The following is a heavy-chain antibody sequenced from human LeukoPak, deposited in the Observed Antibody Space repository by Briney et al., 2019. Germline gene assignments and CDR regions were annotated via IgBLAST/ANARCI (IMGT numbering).Heavy chain of an antibody. CDR1: GGSISGGSISGYH. V-gene: IGHV4-61*08. J-gene: IGHJ4*02. CDR3: ARCQAPVTTHTHFDY. D-gene: IGHD4-17*01. Sequence: SETLSLTCSVSGGSISGGSISGYHWSWIRQPPGKGLELIAYMHYSGTTHYNPSLKSRVSISVDTSRKQISLELTSVTAADTAVYYCARCQAPVTTHTHFDYWGQGTLVTVSS. CDR2: MHYSGTT.